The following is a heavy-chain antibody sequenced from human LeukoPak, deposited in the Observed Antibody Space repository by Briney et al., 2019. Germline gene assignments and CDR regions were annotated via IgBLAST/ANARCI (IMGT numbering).Heavy chain of an antibody. CDR3: TAGRSDYFDF. CDR1: GGSFSGYY. D-gene: IGHD6-25*01. CDR2: IYYSGST. Sequence: PSETLSLTCAVYGGSFSGYYWSWIRQPPREGLEWIGRIYYSGSTYYNPSLKSRVTISVDTSKNQFSLKLSSVTAADTAVYYCTAGRSDYFDFWGQGTLVTVSS. J-gene: IGHJ4*02. V-gene: IGHV4-34*01.